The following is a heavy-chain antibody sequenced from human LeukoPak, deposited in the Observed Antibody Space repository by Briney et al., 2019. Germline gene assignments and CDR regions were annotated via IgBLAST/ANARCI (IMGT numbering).Heavy chain of an antibody. Sequence: SETLSLTCAVSGYSISSGYYWGGIRQPPGKGLEGIGSIFHSGSTYYNPSLQRRVTISLDTSKNQFSLKLSSVTAADTALYYCARGGYYSSGWPFDYWGQGTLVTVSS. D-gene: IGHD6-19*01. V-gene: IGHV4-38-2*01. CDR3: ARGGYYSSGWPFDY. CDR2: IFHSGST. CDR1: GYSISSGYY. J-gene: IGHJ4*02.